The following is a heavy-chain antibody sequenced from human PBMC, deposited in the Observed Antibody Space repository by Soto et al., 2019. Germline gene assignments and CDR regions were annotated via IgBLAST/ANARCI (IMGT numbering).Heavy chain of an antibody. CDR1: GFTFSSYG. D-gene: IGHD6-6*01. CDR3: ARGFSSSSGLDY. CDR2: IRYGGSNK. Sequence: GGSLRLSCAASGFTFSSYGMHWVRQAPGKGLEWVAVIRYGGSNKHYADSVKGRFTISRDNSKNTLYLQMNSLRAEDTAVYFCARGFSSSSGLDYWGQGTLVTVSS. V-gene: IGHV3-33*01. J-gene: IGHJ4*02.